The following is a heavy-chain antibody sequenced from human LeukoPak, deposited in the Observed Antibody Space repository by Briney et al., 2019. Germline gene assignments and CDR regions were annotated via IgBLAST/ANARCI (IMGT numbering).Heavy chain of an antibody. CDR1: GGSISSYY. D-gene: IGHD6-6*01. CDR3: ARDGLDSSSDYYYYYMDV. V-gene: IGHV4-59*12. CDR2: IHYSGST. Sequence: NTSETLSLTCTVSGGSISSYYWSWIRQPPGKGLEWIGYIHYSGSTNYNSSLKSRVTISVDTSKNQFSLKLSSVTAADTAVYYCARDGLDSSSDYYYYYMDVWGKGTSVTVSS. J-gene: IGHJ6*03.